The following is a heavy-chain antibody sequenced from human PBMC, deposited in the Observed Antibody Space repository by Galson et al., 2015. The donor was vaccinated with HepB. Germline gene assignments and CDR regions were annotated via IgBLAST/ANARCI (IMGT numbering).Heavy chain of an antibody. CDR2: ISCDGSNK. Sequence: SLRLSCAASGFTFSSYAMHWVRQAPGKGLEWVAVISCDGSNKYYADSVKGRFTISRDNSKNTLYLQMNSLRAEDTAVYYCARAYDYVWGSYRPNYYYGMDVWGQGTTVTVSS. CDR3: ARAYDYVWGSYRPNYYYGMDV. CDR1: GFTFSSYA. J-gene: IGHJ6*02. D-gene: IGHD3-16*02. V-gene: IGHV3-30*04.